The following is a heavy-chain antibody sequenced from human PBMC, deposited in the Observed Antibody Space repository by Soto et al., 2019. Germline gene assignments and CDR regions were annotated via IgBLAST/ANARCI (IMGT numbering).Heavy chain of an antibody. CDR1: GGSFSGYY. V-gene: IGHV4-34*02. D-gene: IGHD3-10*01. J-gene: IGHJ3*01. CDR2: INHNGSP. CDR3: ATFPPEGRTATSRGDDAFDF. Sequence: QLHLEQRGAGLLKPSETLSLTCDVYGGSFSGYYWSWIRQAPGKGLEWIVEINHNGSPNYNPSLQSRVSVSVDTSKTHFSLQLSSVTAADTAMYYCATFPPEGRTATSRGDDAFDFWGQGTLVTVSS.